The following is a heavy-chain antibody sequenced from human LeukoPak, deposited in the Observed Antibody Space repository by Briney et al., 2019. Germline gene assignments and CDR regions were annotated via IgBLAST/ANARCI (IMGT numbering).Heavy chain of an antibody. J-gene: IGHJ4*02. D-gene: IGHD4-17*01. CDR3: ARVNGDYYFDS. Sequence: GGSLRLSCAASGFTFSRYSMNWVRQAPGKGLEWVSSISSSGMYIFYADSLKGRFTISRDDAKNLLYLQMSGLRAEDTALYYCARVNGDYYFDSWGQGTLVTVSS. CDR1: GFTFSRYS. V-gene: IGHV3-21*04. CDR2: ISSSGMYI.